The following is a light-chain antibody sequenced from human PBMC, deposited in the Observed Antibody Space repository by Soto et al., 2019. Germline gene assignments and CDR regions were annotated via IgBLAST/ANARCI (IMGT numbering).Light chain of an antibody. CDR1: SSDVGGYSY. V-gene: IGLV2-14*01. CDR2: EVS. CDR3: SSFSSSSHLVV. Sequence: QSALTQPASVSGSPGQSITISCTGTSSDVGGYSYVSWYQQHPGKAPKLMIYEVSNRPSGVSNRFSGSKSGNTASLTISGLQAEDEAAYACSSFSSSSHLVVFGGGTKLTVL. J-gene: IGLJ2*01.